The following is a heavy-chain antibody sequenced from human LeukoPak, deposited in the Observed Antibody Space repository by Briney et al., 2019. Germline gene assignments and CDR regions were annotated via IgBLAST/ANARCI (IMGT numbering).Heavy chain of an antibody. J-gene: IGHJ4*02. D-gene: IGHD5-18*01. V-gene: IGHV3-64*01. Sequence: PGGSLRLSCAASGFTFSSYAMHWVRQAPGKGLEYVSAVSSNGGSTYYANSVKGRFTISRDNSKNTLYLQMGSLRAEDMAVYYCARGRGYSYDWGQGTLVTVSS. CDR2: VSSNGGST. CDR1: GFTFSSYA. CDR3: ARGRGYSYD.